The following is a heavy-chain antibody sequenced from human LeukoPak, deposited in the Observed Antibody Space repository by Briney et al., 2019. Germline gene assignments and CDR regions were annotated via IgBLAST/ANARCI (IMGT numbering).Heavy chain of an antibody. CDR3: ARDRSEVGATDTTAFDY. D-gene: IGHD1-26*01. CDR1: GFTFSDYN. CDR2: ISRSGSTK. J-gene: IGHJ4*02. Sequence: GGSLRLSCAASGFTFSDYNTRWIRQAPGKGLEWVSSISRSGSTKYYADSVKGRFTISRDNAKNSLFLQMNSLRAEDTAVYYCARDRSEVGATDTTAFDYWGQGTLVTVSS. V-gene: IGHV3-11*01.